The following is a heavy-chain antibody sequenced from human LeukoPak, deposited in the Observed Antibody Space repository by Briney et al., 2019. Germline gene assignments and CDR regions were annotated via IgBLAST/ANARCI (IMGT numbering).Heavy chain of an antibody. CDR3: ARWEYRGDWFDP. CDR1: GYTFTSYG. Sequence: ASVNVSCKASGYTFTSYGISWVRQAPGQGLEWMGWISAYNGNTNYAQKLQGRVTMTTDTSTSTAYMELRSLRSDDTAVYYCARWEYRGDWFDPWGQGTLVTVSS. J-gene: IGHJ5*02. D-gene: IGHD1-26*01. V-gene: IGHV1-18*01. CDR2: ISAYNGNT.